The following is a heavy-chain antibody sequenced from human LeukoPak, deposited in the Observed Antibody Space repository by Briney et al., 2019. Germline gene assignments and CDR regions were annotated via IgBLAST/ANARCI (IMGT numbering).Heavy chain of an antibody. J-gene: IGHJ3*02. CDR2: IIPIFGTA. Sequence: GASVKVSCKASGGTFSSYAISWVRQAPGQGLEWMGGIIPIFGTANYAQKFQGRVTITTDESTSTAYMELSSLRSKDTAVYYCAISSGSYLPDIWGQGTMVTVSS. CDR3: AISSGSYLPDI. D-gene: IGHD3-10*01. CDR1: GGTFSSYA. V-gene: IGHV1-69*05.